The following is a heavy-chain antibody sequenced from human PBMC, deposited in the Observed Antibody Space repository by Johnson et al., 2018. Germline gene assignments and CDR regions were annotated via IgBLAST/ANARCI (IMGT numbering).Heavy chain of an antibody. CDR3: AGYYYGSGGYGPPLGYYYYMDV. J-gene: IGHJ6*03. CDR2: INHSGST. D-gene: IGHD3-10*01. V-gene: IGHV4-34*01. Sequence: QVQLQQWGAGLLKPSETLSLTCAVYGGSFNGYYWSWIRQPPGKGLEWIGEINHSGSTNYNPSLKSRVTISLDTSKNQFSLNLRSVTAAGTAVYYCAGYYYGSGGYGPPLGYYYYMDVWGKGTTVTVSS. CDR1: GGSFNGYY.